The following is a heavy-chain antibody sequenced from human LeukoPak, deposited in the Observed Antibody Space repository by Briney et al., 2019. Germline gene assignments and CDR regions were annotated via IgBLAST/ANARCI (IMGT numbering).Heavy chain of an antibody. J-gene: IGHJ4*02. V-gene: IGHV3-53*01. CDR1: GFTVSSNH. CDR3: ARAKAAAQLNFDH. CDR2: IYSGGST. Sequence: PGGSLRLSCAASGFTVSSNHMSWVRQAPGKGLEWVSVIYSGGSTYYADSVKGRFTISRDNSKNTLYLRMNSLRAEDTAVYYCARAKAAAQLNFDHWGQGTLVTVSS. D-gene: IGHD6-13*01.